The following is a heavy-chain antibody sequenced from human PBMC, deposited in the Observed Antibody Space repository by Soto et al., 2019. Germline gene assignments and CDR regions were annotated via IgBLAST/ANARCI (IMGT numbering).Heavy chain of an antibody. Sequence: GGSLRLSCAASGFSFSSYGMSWVRQAPGKGLEWVSGISGGGGSTDYADSVKGRFTISRDNSKNTLYLQMDSLRAEDTALYYCARRWGFLDYCGQGTVVTVSS. J-gene: IGHJ4*02. CDR2: ISGGGGST. CDR1: GFSFSSYG. CDR3: ARRWGFLDY. V-gene: IGHV3-23*01. D-gene: IGHD3-16*01.